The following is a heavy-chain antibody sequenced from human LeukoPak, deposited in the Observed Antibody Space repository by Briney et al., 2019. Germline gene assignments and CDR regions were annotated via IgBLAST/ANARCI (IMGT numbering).Heavy chain of an antibody. V-gene: IGHV3-15*01. CDR1: GFTFSDAW. D-gene: IGHD6-25*01. CDR2: IKSKIDGGTI. J-gene: IGHJ4*02. Sequence: QPGGSLRLSCVASGFTFSDAWMSWVRQAPGKGLEWVGRIKSKIDGGTIDYGAPVKGRFTISRDDSRNTLYLQMNSLKTEDTAVYYCTTRRQDGCWGQGTLVTVS. CDR3: TTRRQDGC.